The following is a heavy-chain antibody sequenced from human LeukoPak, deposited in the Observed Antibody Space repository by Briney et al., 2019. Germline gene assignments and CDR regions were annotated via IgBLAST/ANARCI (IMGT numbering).Heavy chain of an antibody. CDR3: ARGSSIVGVTAIRSAAFDI. D-gene: IGHD2-21*02. CDR2: IYTSGST. V-gene: IGHV4-4*07. J-gene: IGHJ3*02. CDR1: GGSISSYY. Sequence: PSETLSLTCTVSGGSISSYYWSWIRQPAGKGLEWIGRIYTSGSTNYNPSLKSRVTMSVDTSKNQFSLKLSSVTAADTAVYYCARGSSIVGVTAIRSAAFDIWGQGTMVTVSS.